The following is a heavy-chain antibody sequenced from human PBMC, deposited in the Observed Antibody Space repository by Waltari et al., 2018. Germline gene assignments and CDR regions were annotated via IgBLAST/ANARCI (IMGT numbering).Heavy chain of an antibody. CDR2: IYTSGST. D-gene: IGHD4-17*01. Sequence: QVQLQESGPGLVKPSETLSLTCTVSGGSISSYYWRWIRQPAGKGLEWIGRIYTSGSTNYNPSLKSRVTMSVDTSKNQFSLKLSSVTAADTAVYYCARDQDYGDLTYYFDYWGQGTLVTVSS. CDR1: GGSISSYY. J-gene: IGHJ4*02. CDR3: ARDQDYGDLTYYFDY. V-gene: IGHV4-4*07.